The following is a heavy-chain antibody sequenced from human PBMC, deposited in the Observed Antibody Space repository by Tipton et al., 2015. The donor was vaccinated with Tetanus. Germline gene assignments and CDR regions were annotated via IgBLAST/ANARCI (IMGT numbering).Heavy chain of an antibody. J-gene: IGHJ4*02. D-gene: IGHD3-9*01. Sequence: SLRLSCAASGFTFSTYAMRWVRQPPGKGLEWVSSISGSSNYINYADSVKGRFTISRANARNSLYLQMNSLRGDDTGVYFCARVHTPGLLGRYPLDYWGQGTLVTVSS. CDR2: ISGSSNYI. CDR3: ARVHTPGLLGRYPLDY. CDR1: GFTFSTYA. V-gene: IGHV3-21*01.